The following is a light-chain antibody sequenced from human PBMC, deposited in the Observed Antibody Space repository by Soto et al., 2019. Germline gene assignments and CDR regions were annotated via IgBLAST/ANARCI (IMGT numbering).Light chain of an antibody. CDR1: SSDVGGYNY. CDR2: EVS. V-gene: IGLV2-8*01. CDR3: ISYAGTNVPGV. Sequence: QSALTQPPSASGSPGQSVTISCTGTSSDVGGYNYVSWYQHHPGKAPKLMLYEVSKRPSGVPDRFSGSKSGNTASLTVSGLQAEDEADYYCISYAGTNVPGVFGTGTKVTVL. J-gene: IGLJ1*01.